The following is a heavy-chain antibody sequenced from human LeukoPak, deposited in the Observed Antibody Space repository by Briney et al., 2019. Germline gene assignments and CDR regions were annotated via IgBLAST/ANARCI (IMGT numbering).Heavy chain of an antibody. J-gene: IGHJ3*02. V-gene: IGHV3-7*01. CDR1: GFTFSSYW. D-gene: IGHD3-3*01. CDR2: IKQDGSEK. CDR3: ARDHVYYDFWSGLRDAFDI. Sequence: GGSLRLSCAASGFTFSSYWMSWVRQAPGKGLEWVANIKQDGSEKYYVDSVKGRFTISRDNAKNSLYLQMNSLRAEDTAVYYCARDHVYYDFWSGLRDAFDIWGQGTMVTVSS.